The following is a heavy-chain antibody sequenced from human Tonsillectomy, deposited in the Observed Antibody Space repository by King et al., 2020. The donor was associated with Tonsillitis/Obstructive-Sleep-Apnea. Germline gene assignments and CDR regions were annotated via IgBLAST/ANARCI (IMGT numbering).Heavy chain of an antibody. Sequence: VQLVESGGGVVQPGRSLRLSCAASGFTFSSYGMHWVRQAPGKGLEWVAVIWYDGGNKYYADSVKGRFTISRDNSKNTLYLQMNSLRAEDTAVYYCARAGSLVATYYFDYWGQGTLVTVSS. CDR1: GFTFSSYG. J-gene: IGHJ4*02. CDR3: ARAGSLVATYYFDY. D-gene: IGHD5-12*01. CDR2: IWYDGGNK. V-gene: IGHV3-33*01.